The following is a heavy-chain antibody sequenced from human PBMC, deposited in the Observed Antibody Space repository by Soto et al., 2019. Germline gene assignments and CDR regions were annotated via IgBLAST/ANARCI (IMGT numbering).Heavy chain of an antibody. CDR1: GGSISSGDYY. Sequence: SETLSLTCTVSGGSISSGDYYWSWIRQPPGKGLEWIGYIYYSGSTYYNPSLKSRVTISVDTSKNQFSLKLTSVTAADTAVYYCARYHKGTFDYWGQGTLVTVYS. CDR2: IYYSGST. D-gene: IGHD2-2*01. CDR3: ARYHKGTFDY. V-gene: IGHV4-30-4*01. J-gene: IGHJ4*02.